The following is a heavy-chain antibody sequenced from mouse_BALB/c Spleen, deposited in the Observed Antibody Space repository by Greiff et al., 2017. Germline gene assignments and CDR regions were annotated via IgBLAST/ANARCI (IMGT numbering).Heavy chain of an antibody. J-gene: IGHJ1*01. Sequence: VKLMESGAELAKPGASVKMSCKASGYTFTSYWMHWVKQRPGQGLEWIGYINPSTGYTEYNQKFKDKATLTADKSSSTAYMQLSSLTSEDSAVYYCARNFYWYFDVWGAGTTVTVSS. CDR2: INPSTGYT. V-gene: IGHV1-7*01. CDR3: ARNFYWYFDV. CDR1: GYTFTSYW.